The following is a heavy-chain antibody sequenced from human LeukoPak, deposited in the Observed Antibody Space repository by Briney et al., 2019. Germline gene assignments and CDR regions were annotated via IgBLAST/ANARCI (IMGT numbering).Heavy chain of an antibody. CDR2: VGRSGVDT. Sequence: PGGSLRLSCAASGFTFSSNHMSWVRQAPGKGLEWVSTVGRSGVDTYYADSVRGRFTISKDSSKNTLQMNSLSAEDTAIYYCVKHSGGVYGNSDSWGQGILVTVSS. D-gene: IGHD1-1*01. J-gene: IGHJ4*02. CDR1: GFTFSSNH. CDR3: VKHSGGVYGNSDS. V-gene: IGHV3-23*01.